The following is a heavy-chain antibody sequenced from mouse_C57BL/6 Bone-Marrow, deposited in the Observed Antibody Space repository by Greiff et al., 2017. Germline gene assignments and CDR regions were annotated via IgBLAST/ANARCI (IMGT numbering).Heavy chain of an antibody. J-gene: IGHJ1*03. CDR2: IHPNSGRT. Sequence: VQLQQPGAELVKPGASVKLSCTASGYTFTSYWMHWVKQRPGQGLEWIGMIHPNSGRTNYNEKFKSKATLTVDKSSSTAYMQLSSLTSEDSAVYYSARRRGLYDGYSGGYYGVWGTGTTVTVSS. CDR1: GYTFTSYW. D-gene: IGHD2-3*01. V-gene: IGHV1-64*01. CDR3: ARRRGLYDGYSGGYYGV.